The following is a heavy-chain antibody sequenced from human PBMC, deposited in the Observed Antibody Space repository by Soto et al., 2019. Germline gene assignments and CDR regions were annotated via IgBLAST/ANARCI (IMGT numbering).Heavy chain of an antibody. J-gene: IGHJ3*02. D-gene: IGHD3-10*01. Sequence: PGGSLRLSCAASGFTFSSYSMNWVRQAPGKGLEWVSYISSSSSTIYYADSVKGRFTISRDNAKNSLYLQMNSLRAEDTAVYYCARAVGGVHGSGSYYNTRAFDIWGQGTMVTVSS. V-gene: IGHV3-48*01. CDR2: ISSSSSTI. CDR1: GFTFSSYS. CDR3: ARAVGGVHGSGSYYNTRAFDI.